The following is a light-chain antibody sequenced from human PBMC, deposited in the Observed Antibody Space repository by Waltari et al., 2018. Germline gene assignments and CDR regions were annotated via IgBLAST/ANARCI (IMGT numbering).Light chain of an antibody. CDR1: RPHVGGNP. J-gene: IGLJ3*02. CDR2: SDK. V-gene: IGLV1-44*01. CDR3: AAWDFRVDLWV. Sequence: QSVLTQPPPAPGTPGHKITISCPGARPHVGGNPVNCYRPLPGSAPKLLIFSDKQRPTGVPDRFSGSKSGTSASLAISGLQSEDEAHYYCAAWDFRVDLWVFGGGTKLTVL.